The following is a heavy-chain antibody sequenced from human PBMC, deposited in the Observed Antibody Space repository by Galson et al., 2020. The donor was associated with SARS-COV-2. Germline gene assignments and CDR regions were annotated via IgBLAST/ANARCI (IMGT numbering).Heavy chain of an antibody. Sequence: GRSLRLSCTASGFTFSRNWMHWVRQAPGTGLVWVSRINGVSSSTNYADSVKGRFTISRDNAKTTLYLEMNSLRDEDTAVYYCVRDVTDSERDCWGQGILVAVCS. CDR3: VRDVTDSERDC. CDR1: GFTFSRNW. V-gene: IGHV3-74*01. CDR2: INGVSSST. J-gene: IGHJ4*02.